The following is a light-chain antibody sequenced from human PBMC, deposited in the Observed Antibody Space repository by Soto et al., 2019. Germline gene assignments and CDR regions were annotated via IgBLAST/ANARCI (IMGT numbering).Light chain of an antibody. CDR2: KAS. J-gene: IGKJ2*01. CDR3: QQYNSYSYT. Sequence: DIQMTQSPTTLSASVGDRVTITCRASQSISSYLAWYQQKPGKAPKLLIYKASSLESGVPSRFSGSASGTEFTLTISSLQHDDFATYYCQQYNSYSYTFGQGTKLEIK. V-gene: IGKV1-5*03. CDR1: QSISSY.